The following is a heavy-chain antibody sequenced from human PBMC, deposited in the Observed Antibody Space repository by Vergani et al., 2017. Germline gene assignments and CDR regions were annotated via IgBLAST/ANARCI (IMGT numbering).Heavy chain of an antibody. Sequence: QLQLQESGPGLLKPSETLSLTCSVSGTSISGSSDYWGWIRQPPGKGLEWIGSIFYTGTSYYNPSLESRATNSVDTSKNQFSLKLSSVTAADTAVYYCARDVEYQRWFWFDPWGQGTLVTVSS. CDR2: IFYTGTS. D-gene: IGHD2-2*01. V-gene: IGHV4-39*07. CDR3: ARDVEYQRWFWFDP. J-gene: IGHJ5*02. CDR1: GTSISGSSDY.